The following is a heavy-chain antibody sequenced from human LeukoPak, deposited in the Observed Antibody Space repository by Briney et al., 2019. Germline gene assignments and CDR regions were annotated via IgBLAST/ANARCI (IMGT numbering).Heavy chain of an antibody. D-gene: IGHD3-16*02. V-gene: IGHV3-23*01. Sequence: PGGSLRLSCAASGLTFRTYAMSWVRQAPGKGLEWVSSISDSGGYTFYADSVKGRFTISRDNSKNTVYLQMNSLRAEDTAVYYCAKGGSYRSQPYFDYWGRGTPVTVSS. CDR1: GLTFRTYA. CDR3: AKGGSYRSQPYFDY. CDR2: ISDSGGYT. J-gene: IGHJ4*02.